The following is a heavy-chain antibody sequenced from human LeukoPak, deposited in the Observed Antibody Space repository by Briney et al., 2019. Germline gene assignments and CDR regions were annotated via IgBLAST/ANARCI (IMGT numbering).Heavy chain of an antibody. J-gene: IGHJ4*02. Sequence: GGPLRLSCAASGLTFSSYGIHWVRQAPGKGLEWVAVISYDGSNKYYADSVKGRFTISRDNSKNTLYLQMNSLRAEDTAVYYCAKARWSPLYYFDYWGQGTLVTVSS. V-gene: IGHV3-30*18. CDR2: ISYDGSNK. CDR3: AKARWSPLYYFDY. D-gene: IGHD5-24*01. CDR1: GLTFSSYG.